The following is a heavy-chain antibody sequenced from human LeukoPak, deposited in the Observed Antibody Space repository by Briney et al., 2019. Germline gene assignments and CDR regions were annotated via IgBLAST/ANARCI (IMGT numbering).Heavy chain of an antibody. CDR1: GFTFSDYY. CDR3: ASGSYYYYYMDV. J-gene: IGHJ6*03. V-gene: IGHV3-11*01. Sequence: GGSLRLSCAASGFTFSDYYMSWIRQAPGKGLEWVSYISSSGNTIYYADSVKGRFTISRDNAKNSLYLQMNSLRAEDTALYYCASGSYYYYYMDVWGKGTTVTVSS. CDR2: ISSSGNTI. D-gene: IGHD2-15*01.